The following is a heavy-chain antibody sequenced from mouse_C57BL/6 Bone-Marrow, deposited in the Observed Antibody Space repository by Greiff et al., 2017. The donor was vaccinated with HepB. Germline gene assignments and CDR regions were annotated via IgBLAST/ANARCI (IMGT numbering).Heavy chain of an antibody. D-gene: IGHD2-3*01. CDR3: ARGDGYYEAWFAY. CDR1: GFTFSDYY. J-gene: IGHJ3*01. CDR2: INYDGSST. Sequence: EVKLMESEGGLVQPGSSMKLSCTASGFTFSDYYMAWVRQVPEKGLEWVANINYDGSSTYYLDSLKSRFIISRDNAKNILYLQMSSLKSEDTATYYCARGDGYYEAWFAYWGQGTLVTVSA. V-gene: IGHV5-16*01.